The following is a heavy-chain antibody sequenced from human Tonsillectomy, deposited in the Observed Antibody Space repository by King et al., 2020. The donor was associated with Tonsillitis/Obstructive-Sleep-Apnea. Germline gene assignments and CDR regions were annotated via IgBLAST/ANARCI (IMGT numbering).Heavy chain of an antibody. CDR1: GFTFSKAW. V-gene: IGHV3-15*01. Sequence: VQLVESGGGLIKPGGSLRLSCAASGFTFSKAWMSWVRQAPGEGLEWVGRVKSKTDDGTPDYDEPVQGRFTISREESKDMLYLQMSSLKTEDTALYYCTTDFVEGGVVVDYWGQGTLVTVSS. CDR3: TTDFVEGGVVVDY. J-gene: IGHJ4*02. CDR2: VKSKTDDGTP. D-gene: IGHD3-16*01.